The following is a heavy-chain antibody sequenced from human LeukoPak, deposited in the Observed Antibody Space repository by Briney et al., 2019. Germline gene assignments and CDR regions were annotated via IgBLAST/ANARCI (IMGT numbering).Heavy chain of an antibody. CDR1: GYTFTGYC. CDR3: ARTFTIFGVVINYYYYYMDV. V-gene: IGHV1-2*02. Sequence: ASVKVSCKASGYTFTGYCMHWVRQAPGQGLGWMGWINPNSGGTNYAQKFQGRVTMTRDTSISTAYMELSRLRSDDTAVYYCARTFTIFGVVINYYYYYMDVWGKGTTVTVSS. CDR2: INPNSGGT. D-gene: IGHD3-3*01. J-gene: IGHJ6*03.